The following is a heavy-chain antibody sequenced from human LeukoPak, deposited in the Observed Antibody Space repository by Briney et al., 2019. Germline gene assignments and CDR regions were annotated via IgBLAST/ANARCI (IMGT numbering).Heavy chain of an antibody. CDR3: ARKNYCSGGSCYSRGWFDP. CDR1: GGTFSSYA. CDR2: IIPIFGTA. D-gene: IGHD2-15*01. J-gene: IGHJ5*02. Sequence: EASVKVSCKASGGTFSSYAISWVRQAPGQGLEWMGGIIPIFGTANYAQKFQGRVTITTDESTSTAYMELSSLRSEDTAMYYCARKNYCSGGSCYSRGWFDPWGQGTLVTVSS. V-gene: IGHV1-69*05.